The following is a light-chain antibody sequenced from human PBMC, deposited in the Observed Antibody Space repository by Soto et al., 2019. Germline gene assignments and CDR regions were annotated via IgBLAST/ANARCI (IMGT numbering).Light chain of an antibody. CDR2: STN. Sequence: QAVVTQEPSFSVSPGRTVTLTCGLSSGSVSTSYYHSWYQQTPGQAPRTLIYSTNTRSSGVPDRFSGSILGNKAALTITGAQAEDESDYYCVLYMGSGIGVFGGGTQLTVL. J-gene: IGLJ3*02. CDR3: VLYMGSGIGV. CDR1: SGSVSTSYY. V-gene: IGLV8-61*01.